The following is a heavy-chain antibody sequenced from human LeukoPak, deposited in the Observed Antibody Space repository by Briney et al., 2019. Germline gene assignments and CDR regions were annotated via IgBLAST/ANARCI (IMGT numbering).Heavy chain of an antibody. Sequence: SVKVSCKASGGTFSSYAISWVRQAPGQGLEWMGGIIPIFGTANYAQKFQGRVTITADESTSTAYMELSSLRSEDTAVYYCAREGLPYYYGSGSFSSPFDYRGQGTLVTVSS. CDR3: AREGLPYYYGSGSFSSPFDY. V-gene: IGHV1-69*01. CDR1: GGTFSSYA. CDR2: IIPIFGTA. D-gene: IGHD3-10*01. J-gene: IGHJ4*02.